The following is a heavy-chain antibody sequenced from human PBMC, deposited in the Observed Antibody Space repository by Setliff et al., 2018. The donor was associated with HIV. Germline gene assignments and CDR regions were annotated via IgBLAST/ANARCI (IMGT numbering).Heavy chain of an antibody. J-gene: IGHJ5*02. V-gene: IGHV4-34*01. D-gene: IGHD3-10*01. CDR1: GGSFGVSY. Sequence: SETLSLTCAVYGGSFGVSYWAWIRQPPGKGLEWIGEINHSGITNSSPALRSRVTISVDTSKRQLSLKLSSVTAADTAVYYCARGLWFGGSYWFDPWGQGTLVTVSS. CDR3: ARGLWFGGSYWFDP. CDR2: INHSGIT.